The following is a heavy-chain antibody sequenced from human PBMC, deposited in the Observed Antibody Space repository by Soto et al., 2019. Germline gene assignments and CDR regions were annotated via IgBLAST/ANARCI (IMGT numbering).Heavy chain of an antibody. D-gene: IGHD3-10*02. CDR3: IVDVPNGRVYVPIDY. J-gene: IGHJ4*02. CDR1: GFTFSATW. Sequence: GGSLRLSCEASGFTFSATWMIWVRQAPGKGLEWVGLIKSKVDGGTTDYAAPVKDRFTISRDDSRNTLYLQMNSLKTEDTGVYYCIVDVPNGRVYVPIDYWGQGTLVTVSS. CDR2: IKSKVDGGTT. V-gene: IGHV3-15*01.